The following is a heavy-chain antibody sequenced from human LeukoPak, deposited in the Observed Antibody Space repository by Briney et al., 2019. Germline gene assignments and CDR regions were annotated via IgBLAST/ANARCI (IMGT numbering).Heavy chain of an antibody. CDR1: GGTFSSYS. CDR2: IMPLFNTA. V-gene: IGHV1-69*05. Sequence: SVKVSCTASGGTFSSYSITWVRQAPGQGLEWMGGIMPLFNTANYAQQFQGRVTITTDESTSTAYMELSSLRFEDTAMYYCARVDRYHYYLDVWGKGTTVTVSS. CDR3: ARVDRYHYYLDV. J-gene: IGHJ6*03.